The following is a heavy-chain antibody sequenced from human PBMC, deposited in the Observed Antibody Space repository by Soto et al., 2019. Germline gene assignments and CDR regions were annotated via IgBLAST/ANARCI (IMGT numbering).Heavy chain of an antibody. J-gene: IGHJ5*02. CDR1: GFSLSTSGGG. Sequence: QITLKETGPTLVKPTQTLTLTCTLSGFSLSTSGGGVGWIRQPPGKALEWLALIYWDGEKHYSPSLKSRLTITEDTSENEVVLTMTNMDPVDTATYYCAQRYCGGDCYGLWFDPWGQGTLVTVSS. CDR2: IYWDGEK. CDR3: AQRYCGGDCYGLWFDP. D-gene: IGHD2-21*02. V-gene: IGHV2-5*02.